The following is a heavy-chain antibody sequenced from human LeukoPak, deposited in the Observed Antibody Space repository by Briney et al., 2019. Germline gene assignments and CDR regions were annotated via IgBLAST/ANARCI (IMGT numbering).Heavy chain of an antibody. CDR2: IKRDGSEE. V-gene: IGHV3-7*04. D-gene: IGHD6-13*01. Sequence: PGGSLPLSRVASKFTFSSYWMSWVRQAPGKGLEWVANIKRDGSEEYYVDSVKGRFTISRDNAKNSLYLQMNSLRAEDTAVYYCARDPYSNLFGAFDIWGQARKVTVSS. CDR1: KFTFSSYW. J-gene: IGHJ3*02. CDR3: ARDPYSNLFGAFDI.